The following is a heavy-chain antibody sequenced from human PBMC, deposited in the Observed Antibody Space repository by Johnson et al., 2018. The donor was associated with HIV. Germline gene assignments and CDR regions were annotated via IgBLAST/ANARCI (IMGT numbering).Heavy chain of an antibody. V-gene: IGHV3-30*03. D-gene: IGHD2-15*01. Sequence: QVRLVESGGGVVQPGRSLRLSCAASGFTFSSYAMHWVRQAPGKGLEWVGVISYDGTSKYQADSVKGRFTISRDNSKNTLFMQMNSLRGEDTAVYYCATPQEGYSAFDIWGQGTMVTVSS. CDR3: ATPQEGYSAFDI. CDR1: GFTFSSYA. J-gene: IGHJ3*02. CDR2: ISYDGTSK.